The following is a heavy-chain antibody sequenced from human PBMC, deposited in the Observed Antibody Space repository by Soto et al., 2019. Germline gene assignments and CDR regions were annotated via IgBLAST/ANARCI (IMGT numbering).Heavy chain of an antibody. V-gene: IGHV3-11*01. CDR2: ITTSGTTI. Sequence: GGSLRLSCAASGFTLSDYYMSWIRQAPGKGLEWVSYITTSGTTIFYADSVKGRFTISRDNAKNSLSLQMNSLRAEDTAVYYCARHHRYGRNAFDFWGQGTTVTVSS. J-gene: IGHJ3*01. CDR3: ARHHRYGRNAFDF. CDR1: GFTLSDYY. D-gene: IGHD4-17*01.